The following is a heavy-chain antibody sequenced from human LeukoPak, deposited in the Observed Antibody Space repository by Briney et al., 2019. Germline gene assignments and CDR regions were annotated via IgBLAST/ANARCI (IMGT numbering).Heavy chain of an antibody. D-gene: IGHD3-10*01. V-gene: IGHV1-69*06. Sequence: SVKVSCKASGGTFSSYAISWVRQAPGQGLEWMGGIIPIFGTANYAQKFQGRVTITADKSTSTAYMELSSLRSEDTAVYYCAGGTFLSASTGGYWFDPWGQGTLVTVSS. CDR1: GGTFSSYA. J-gene: IGHJ5*02. CDR2: IIPIFGTA. CDR3: AGGTFLSASTGGYWFDP.